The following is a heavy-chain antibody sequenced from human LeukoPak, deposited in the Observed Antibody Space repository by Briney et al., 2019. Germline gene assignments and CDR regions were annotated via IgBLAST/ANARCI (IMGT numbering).Heavy chain of an antibody. CDR3: ARERSGSQSPFDY. CDR1: GYTFTSYG. CDR2: IIPIFGTA. J-gene: IGHJ4*02. D-gene: IGHD3-10*01. Sequence: SVKVSCKASGYTFTSYGISWVRQAPGQGLEWMGGIIPIFGTANYAQKFQGRVTITADESTSTAYMELSSLRSEDTAVYYCARERSGSQSPFDYWGQGTLVTVSS. V-gene: IGHV1-69*13.